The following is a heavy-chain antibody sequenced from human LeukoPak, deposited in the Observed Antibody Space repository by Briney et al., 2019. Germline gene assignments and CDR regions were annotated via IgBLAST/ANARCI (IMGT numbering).Heavy chain of an antibody. Sequence: GGSLRLSCAASGFSVSNNYMTWVRRAPGKGLEWVSVIYSDGTRYYPDSVKGRFTISRDNSKNTLYLQMNSLRVEDTAVYYCAKIKSGIDSWGQGTLVTVSS. D-gene: IGHD3-3*01. CDR3: AKIKSGIDS. V-gene: IGHV3-53*01. CDR1: GFSVSNNY. J-gene: IGHJ4*02. CDR2: IYSDGTR.